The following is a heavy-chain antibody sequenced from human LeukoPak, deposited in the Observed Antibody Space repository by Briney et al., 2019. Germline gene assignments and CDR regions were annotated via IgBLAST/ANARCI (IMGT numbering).Heavy chain of an antibody. J-gene: IGHJ4*02. D-gene: IGHD3-3*01. CDR1: RYTFSSYW. Sequence: PGESLRISCKGSRYTFSSYWIGWVRQMPGKGLEWMGIIYPGDSDTRYSPSLQGQVTISVDTSIGTAYLQWSSLKASDTAIYYCARQNDFRLDYWGQGTLVTVSS. V-gene: IGHV5-51*01. CDR2: IYPGDSDT. CDR3: ARQNDFRLDY.